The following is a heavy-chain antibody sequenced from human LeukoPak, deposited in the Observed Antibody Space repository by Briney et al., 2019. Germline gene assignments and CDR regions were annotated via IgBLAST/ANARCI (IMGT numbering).Heavy chain of an antibody. CDR3: AKGSSSAYLFDC. Sequence: GGSLRLSCAASGFTVSSNHMSWVRQAPGKGLEWVSAITGSGGSPYYADSVKGRFTISRDNSKNTLYLQMNSLRAEDTAVYYCAKGSSSAYLFDCWGQGALVTVSS. J-gene: IGHJ4*02. D-gene: IGHD3-22*01. V-gene: IGHV3-23*01. CDR2: ITGSGGSP. CDR1: GFTVSSNH.